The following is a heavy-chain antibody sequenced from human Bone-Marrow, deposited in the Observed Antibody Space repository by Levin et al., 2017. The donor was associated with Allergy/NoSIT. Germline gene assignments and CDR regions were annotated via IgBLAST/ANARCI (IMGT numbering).Heavy chain of an antibody. CDR3: ARDDYDILTGYDWFDP. CDR2: IKQDGSEK. CDR1: GFTFSSYW. V-gene: IGHV3-7*01. D-gene: IGHD3-9*01. Sequence: ETLSLTCAASGFTFSSYWMSWVRQAPGKGLEWVANIKQDGSEKYYVDSVKGRFTISRDNAKNSLYLQMNSLRAEDTAVYYCARDDYDILTGYDWFDPWGQGTLVTVSS. J-gene: IGHJ5*02.